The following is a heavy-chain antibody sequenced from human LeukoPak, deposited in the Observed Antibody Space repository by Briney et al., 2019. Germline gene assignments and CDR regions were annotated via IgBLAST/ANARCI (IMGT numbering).Heavy chain of an antibody. D-gene: IGHD2-2*01. CDR1: GGSISSGSCY. CDR3: ARDNIVVVPAARGYYYYMDV. Sequence: SETLSLTCTVSGGSISSGSCYWSWIRQPAGKGLEWIGRIYTSGGTNYNPSLKSRVTISVDTSKNQFSLKLSSVTAADTAVYYCARDNIVVVPAARGYYYYMDVWGKGTTVTVSS. CDR2: IYTSGGT. J-gene: IGHJ6*03. V-gene: IGHV4-61*02.